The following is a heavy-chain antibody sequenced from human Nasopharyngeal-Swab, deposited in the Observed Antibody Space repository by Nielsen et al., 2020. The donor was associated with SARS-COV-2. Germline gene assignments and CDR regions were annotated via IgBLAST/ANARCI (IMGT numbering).Heavy chain of an antibody. CDR2: ISSSSSTI. J-gene: IGHJ4*02. D-gene: IGHD6-19*01. CDR1: GFTFSSYS. Sequence: GGSLRLSCAASGFTFSSYSMNWVRQAPGKGLEWVSYISSSSSTIYYADSVKGRFTISRDNAKNSLYLQMSSLRAEDTAVYYCARAFPGSSGWYPFDYWGQGTLVTVSS. CDR3: ARAFPGSSGWYPFDY. V-gene: IGHV3-48*04.